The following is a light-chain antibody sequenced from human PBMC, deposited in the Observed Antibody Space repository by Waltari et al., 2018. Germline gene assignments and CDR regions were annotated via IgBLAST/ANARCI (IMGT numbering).Light chain of an antibody. V-gene: IGLV10-54*04. J-gene: IGLJ2*01. CDR1: SNNVGNEG. Sequence: QAGLTQPPSVSKGLRQTATLTCTGNSNNVGNEGATWLQQHQGHPPKLLPYRNNNRPSGISGRFSASRSGNTASLTITGLLPEYEADYYCSAWDSSLDNVVFGGGTKLTVL. CDR2: RNN. CDR3: SAWDSSLDNVV.